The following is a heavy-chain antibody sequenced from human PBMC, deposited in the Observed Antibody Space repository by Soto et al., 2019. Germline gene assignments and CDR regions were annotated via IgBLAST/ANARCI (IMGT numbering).Heavy chain of an antibody. V-gene: IGHV4-39*01. Sequence: KPSETLSLTCTVSNDSIRSGTYYWAWIRQPPGRGLEWIGSLSYLGTTDYNPSLKSRVTISKDPSKNQFSLKLTSMTAADTAVYYCATGRSDSGWYGEHVWGQGTLVTVSS. CDR2: LSYLGTT. D-gene: IGHD6-19*01. CDR1: NDSIRSGTYY. CDR3: ATGRSDSGWYGEHV. J-gene: IGHJ4*02.